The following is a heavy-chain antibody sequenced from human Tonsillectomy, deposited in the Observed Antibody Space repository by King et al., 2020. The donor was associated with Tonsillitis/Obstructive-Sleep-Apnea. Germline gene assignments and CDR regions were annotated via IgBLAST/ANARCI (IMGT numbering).Heavy chain of an antibody. CDR1: GYSFTSYW. CDR3: ARHGGTESFDY. Sequence: VQLVESGAEVKKPGESLKISCKGSGYSFTSYWIGCVRQMPGKGLEWRGSIYPGDTDTRYSPSFQGQVTISDDKSISTAYLQWSSLKAADTAMYYCARHGGTESFDYWGQGTLVTVSS. V-gene: IGHV5-51*01. D-gene: IGHD1-1*01. J-gene: IGHJ4*02. CDR2: IYPGDTDT.